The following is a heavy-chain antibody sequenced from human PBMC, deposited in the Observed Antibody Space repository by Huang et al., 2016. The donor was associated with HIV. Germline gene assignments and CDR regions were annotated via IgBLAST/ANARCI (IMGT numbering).Heavy chain of an antibody. Sequence: EVQLVESGGDLVQPGGSLRLSCAASGFIFNIYSMNWVRQAPGKRLEWVSYISSGSTTIYYADSVKGRFTIARDNAKNSLYLQMNSLRAEDTAVYYCARDGLRGRLMTRSLDYWGQGTLVTVSS. CDR3: ARDGLRGRLMTRSLDY. J-gene: IGHJ4*02. D-gene: IGHD3-10*01. CDR2: ISSGSTTI. V-gene: IGHV3-48*01. CDR1: GFIFNIYS.